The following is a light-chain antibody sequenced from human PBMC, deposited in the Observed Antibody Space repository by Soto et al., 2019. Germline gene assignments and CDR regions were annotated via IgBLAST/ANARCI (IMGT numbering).Light chain of an antibody. CDR3: SSYTSSISVI. J-gene: IGLJ2*01. V-gene: IGLV2-14*01. Sequence: QSALTQPASVSGSPGQSITISCTGTSSDDGDYNYVSWYQQHPGKAPKLMIYEVSNRPSGISTRFSGSKSGNTASLTISGLQAEDEAAYYCSSYTSSISVIFGGGTKLTVL. CDR1: SSDDGDYNY. CDR2: EVS.